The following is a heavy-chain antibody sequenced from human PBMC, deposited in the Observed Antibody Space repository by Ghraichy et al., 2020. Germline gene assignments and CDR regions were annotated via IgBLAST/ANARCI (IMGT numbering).Heavy chain of an antibody. J-gene: IGHJ6*02. CDR3: ARDVGYCSSTSCYKGYYYYGMDV. D-gene: IGHD2-2*02. Sequence: ESLNISCAASGFTFSSYSMNWVRQAPGKGLEWVSSISSSSSYIYYADSVKGRFTISRDNAKNSLYLQMNSLRAEDTAVYYCARDVGYCSSTSCYKGYYYYGMDVWGQGTTVTVSS. V-gene: IGHV3-21*01. CDR2: ISSSSSYI. CDR1: GFTFSSYS.